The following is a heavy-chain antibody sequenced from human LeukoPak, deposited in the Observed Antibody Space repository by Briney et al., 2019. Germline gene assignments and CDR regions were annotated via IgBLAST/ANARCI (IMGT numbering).Heavy chain of an antibody. CDR3: ARDGASGSLDLDY. J-gene: IGHJ4*02. Sequence: ASVKVSCKASGYTFTGYYMHWVRQAPGQGLEWMGWINPNSGGTNYAQKFQGRFTMTRDTSISTAYMELSRLRSDDTAVYYCARDGASGSLDLDYWGQGTLVTVSS. V-gene: IGHV1-2*02. CDR2: INPNSGGT. D-gene: IGHD1-26*01. CDR1: GYTFTGYY.